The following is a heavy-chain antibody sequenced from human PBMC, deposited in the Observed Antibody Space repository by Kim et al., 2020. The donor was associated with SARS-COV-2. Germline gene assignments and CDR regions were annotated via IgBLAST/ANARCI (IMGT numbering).Heavy chain of an antibody. V-gene: IGHV3-30*04. CDR3: ARARGGNYWDAFDV. J-gene: IGHJ3*01. Sequence: GGSLRLSCAASGFTFSIYALHWVRQAPGKGLEWVALISYDGNNKYYADSVKGRFTISRDNSKNTLYLQMNSLRAEDTAVYFCARARGGNYWDAFDVWGQGTMVTVSS. CDR1: GFTFSIYA. D-gene: IGHD1-26*01. CDR2: ISYDGNNK.